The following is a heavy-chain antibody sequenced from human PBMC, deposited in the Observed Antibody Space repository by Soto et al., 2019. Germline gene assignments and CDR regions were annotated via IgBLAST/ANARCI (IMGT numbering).Heavy chain of an antibody. V-gene: IGHV4-39*01. J-gene: IGHJ6*02. CDR3: ARQGSAIFGVVIPSGIDV. CDR2: IYYSGST. D-gene: IGHD3-3*01. Sequence: SETLSLTCTVSGGSISSSSYYWGWIRQPPGKGLEWIGSIYYSGSTYYNPSLKSRVTISVDTSKNQFSLKLSSVTAADTAVYYCARQGSAIFGVVIPSGIDVWGQATTVTVPS. CDR1: GGSISSSSYY.